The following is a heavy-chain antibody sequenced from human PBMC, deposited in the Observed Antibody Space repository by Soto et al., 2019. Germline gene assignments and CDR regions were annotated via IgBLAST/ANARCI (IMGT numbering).Heavy chain of an antibody. CDR3: ATDHRRDLRAAAGPFDY. CDR1: GYTLTELS. D-gene: IGHD6-13*01. J-gene: IGHJ4*02. CDR2: FDPEDGET. V-gene: IGHV1-24*01. Sequence: ASVKVSCKVSGYTLTELSMHWVRQAPGKGLEWMGGFDPEDGETIYAQKFQGRVTMTEDTSTDTAYMELSSLRSEDTAVYYCATDHRRDLRAAAGPFDYWGQGTLVTVSS.